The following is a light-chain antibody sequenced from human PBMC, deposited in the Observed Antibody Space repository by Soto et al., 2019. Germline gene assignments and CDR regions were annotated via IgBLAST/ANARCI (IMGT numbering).Light chain of an antibody. V-gene: IGKV1-8*01. J-gene: IGKJ1*01. CDR2: AAS. CDR1: QGVSNY. Sequence: AIRMTQSPSSLSASTGDGVTITCRASQGVSNYLAWYQQKPGQAPKVLIHAASTLQGGVPSRFSGSGSGTYFTLTISGLQYDDFATYYCQQYSTSPWPFGQGTKVDI. CDR3: QQYSTSPWP.